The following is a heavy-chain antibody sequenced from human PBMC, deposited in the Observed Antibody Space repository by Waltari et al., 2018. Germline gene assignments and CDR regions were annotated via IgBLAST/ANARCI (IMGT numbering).Heavy chain of an antibody. CDR1: GFTVSSNY. Sequence: EVQLVETGGGLIQPGGSLRLSCAASGFTVSSNYMRWVRQAPGKGLEWVSVIYSGGSTYYADSVKGRFTISRDNSKNTLYLQMNSLRAEDTAVYYCAGGKYYYDSSGYHLDYWGQGTLVTVSS. J-gene: IGHJ4*02. CDR2: IYSGGST. V-gene: IGHV3-53*02. CDR3: AGGKYYYDSSGYHLDY. D-gene: IGHD3-22*01.